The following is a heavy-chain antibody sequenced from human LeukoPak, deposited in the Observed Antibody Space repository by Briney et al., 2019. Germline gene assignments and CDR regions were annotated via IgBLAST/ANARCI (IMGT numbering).Heavy chain of an antibody. CDR2: ISYDGSNK. V-gene: IGHV3-30*18. CDR1: GFTFSSYG. D-gene: IGHD3-10*01. CDR3: AKDQRGYYGSGSYPVG. J-gene: IGHJ4*02. Sequence: PGGSLRLSCAASGFTFSSYGMHWVRQAPGKGLEWVAVISYDGSNKYYADSVKGRFTIFRDNSKNTLYLQMNSLRAEDTAVYYCAKDQRGYYGSGSYPVGWGQGTLVTVSS.